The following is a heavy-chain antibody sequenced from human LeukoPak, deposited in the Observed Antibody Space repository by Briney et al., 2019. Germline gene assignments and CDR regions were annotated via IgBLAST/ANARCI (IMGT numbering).Heavy chain of an antibody. Sequence: GGSLRLCCAASGFTFSSYGMNWVRQAPGKGLELVSSITSSSSYIYYADSVKGRFTISRDNAKNSLYLQMNSLRAEDTAVYYCARSYSSSRGTFDYWGQGTLVTVSS. CDR1: GFTFSSYG. J-gene: IGHJ4*02. CDR2: ITSSSSYI. V-gene: IGHV3-21*01. D-gene: IGHD6-6*01. CDR3: ARSYSSSRGTFDY.